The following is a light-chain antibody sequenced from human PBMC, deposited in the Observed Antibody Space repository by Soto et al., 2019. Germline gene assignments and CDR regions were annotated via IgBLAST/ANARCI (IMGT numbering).Light chain of an antibody. V-gene: IGLV2-14*03. CDR1: SGDVGGHNA. CDR3: SSYERSGAYV. Sequence: QSALTQPASVSGSPGQSITLSCTGTSGDVGGHNAVSWYQQHPGKAPQLLIYDVHNRPSGASNRFSGSKSGNAASLTISGLQAEDEADYYCSSYERSGAYVFGTGTKLTVL. CDR2: DVH. J-gene: IGLJ1*01.